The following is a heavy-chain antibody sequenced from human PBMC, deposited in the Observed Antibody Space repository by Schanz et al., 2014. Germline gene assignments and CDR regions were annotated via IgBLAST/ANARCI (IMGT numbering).Heavy chain of an antibody. CDR1: RIIFGTYS. CDR3: AGAVATIRADSFDN. J-gene: IGHJ3*02. V-gene: IGHV3-21*01. Sequence: EVQLVESGGGLVKPGGSLRLSCTASRIIFGTYSMNWIRQTPKGLEWVSSINSRSNFIYYADSVKGRFTISRDNAKNSLYLQMNSLRAEDTAVYYCAGAVATIRADSFDNWGQGTMVAVSS. CDR2: INSRSNFI. D-gene: IGHD5-12*01.